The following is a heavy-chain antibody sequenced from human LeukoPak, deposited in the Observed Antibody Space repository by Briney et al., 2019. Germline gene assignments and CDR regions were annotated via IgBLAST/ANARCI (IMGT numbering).Heavy chain of an antibody. CDR3: ASDLVTVTKGFDI. J-gene: IGHJ3*02. CDR1: ADSFSSHY. D-gene: IGHD4-17*01. Sequence: PSETLSLTCAVSADSFSSHYWTCIRQSPGKGLEWIRYISYIVSTNYLPSLKSRVTIPIATSKKQSSLKLRSVTAADPAVYYCASDLVTVTKGFDIWGQGTMVSVYS. V-gene: IGHV4-59*11. CDR2: ISYIVST.